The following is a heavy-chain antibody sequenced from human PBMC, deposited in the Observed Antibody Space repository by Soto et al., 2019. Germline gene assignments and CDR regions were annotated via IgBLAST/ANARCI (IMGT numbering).Heavy chain of an antibody. V-gene: IGHV2-26*01. CDR3: ARVLYYGMDV. CDR1: GFSFSNPRMS. CDR2: ISSSDVK. J-gene: IGHJ6*02. Sequence: QVTLKESGHVLVKPTETLTLTCTFSGFSFSNPRMSVSWIRQPPGKALEWLAHISSSDVKSSSTSLKSRLTILKDPSKSQVVLTMTNVDPMDTATYYCARVLYYGMDVWGQGTTVPVSS.